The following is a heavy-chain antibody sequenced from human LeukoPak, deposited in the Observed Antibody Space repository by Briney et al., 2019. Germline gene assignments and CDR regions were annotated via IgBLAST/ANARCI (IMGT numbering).Heavy chain of an antibody. CDR1: GFTVSSNY. J-gene: IGHJ6*03. Sequence: GGSPRLSCAASGFTVSSNYMSWVRQAPGKGLEWVSVIYSGGSTYYADSVKGRFTISRDNSKNTLYLQMNSLRAEDTAVYYCARGGRGYNEGYYYYYMDVWGKGTTVTVSS. V-gene: IGHV3-66*02. D-gene: IGHD5-18*01. CDR3: ARGGRGYNEGYYYYYMDV. CDR2: IYSGGST.